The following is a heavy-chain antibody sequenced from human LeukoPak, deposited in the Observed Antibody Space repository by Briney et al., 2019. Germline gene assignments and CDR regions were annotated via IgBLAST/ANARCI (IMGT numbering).Heavy chain of an antibody. CDR1: GFTFRSYW. CDR2: IKQDGILK. D-gene: IGHD3-16*01. V-gene: IGHV3-7*01. Sequence: PGGSLRLSCAASGFTFRSYWMSWVRQAPGRGLDWVATIKQDGILKHYVDSVKGRFTISRDNAEDSLYLQMDSLRVEDTAIYYCARLGGETTRFDFWGQGALVTVSS. CDR3: ARLGGETTRFDF. J-gene: IGHJ4*02.